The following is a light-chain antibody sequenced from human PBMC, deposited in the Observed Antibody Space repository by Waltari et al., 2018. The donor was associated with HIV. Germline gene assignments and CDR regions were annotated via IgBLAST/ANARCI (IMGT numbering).Light chain of an antibody. Sequence: QSALTQPASVSASPGQSITISCTGTSSDVASYNYVSWYQLHPGKAPKLMIYEVSNRPSGVSNRFSGSKSGNTASLTISGLQAEDEADYYCSSYTSSSTLLVFGTGTKVTVL. CDR1: SSDVASYNY. V-gene: IGLV2-14*01. CDR3: SSYTSSSTLLV. J-gene: IGLJ1*01. CDR2: EVS.